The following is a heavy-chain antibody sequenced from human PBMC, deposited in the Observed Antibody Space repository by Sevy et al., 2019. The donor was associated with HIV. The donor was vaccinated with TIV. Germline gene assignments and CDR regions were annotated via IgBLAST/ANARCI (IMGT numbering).Heavy chain of an antibody. V-gene: IGHV3-23*01. Sequence: GSPRLSCSGSGFTFSKYFMSWVPQPPGEGLEWVSTLSFGCGEINYADSVKGRFTISRDNSKSSVYLQMNNLRPEDTAVYYCAREGCTKPHDYWGQGTLVTVSS. CDR1: GFTFSKYF. J-gene: IGHJ4*02. CDR2: LSFGCGEI. D-gene: IGHD2-8*01. CDR3: AREGCTKPHDY.